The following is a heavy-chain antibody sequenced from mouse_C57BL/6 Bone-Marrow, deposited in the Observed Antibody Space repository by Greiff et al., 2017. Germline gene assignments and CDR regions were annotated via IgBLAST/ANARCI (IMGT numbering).Heavy chain of an antibody. CDR2: ISNLAYSI. J-gene: IGHJ4*01. V-gene: IGHV5-15*01. CDR1: GFTFSDYG. D-gene: IGHD2-1*01. Sequence: EVTLMESGGGLVQPGGSLKLSCAASGFTFSDYGMAWVRQAPRKGPEWVAFISNLAYSIYYADNVTGRFTITRENAKNTLYLEMSSLRSEDTDMYYGARNYRRSYYAIDDWGQGTSVTVAS. CDR3: ARNYRRSYYAIDD.